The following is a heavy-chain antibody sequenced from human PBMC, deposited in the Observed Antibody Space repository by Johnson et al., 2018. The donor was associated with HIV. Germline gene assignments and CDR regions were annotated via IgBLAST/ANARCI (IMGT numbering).Heavy chain of an antibody. Sequence: VQLVESGGVVVQPGGSLRLSCAASGFTFSSYGMSWIRQAPGKGLEWVSYISSSGSTRYYADSVKGRFTISRDNSKNTLYLQMNSLRAEDTAVDYCAKEEGIAAAGGAFDIWGQGTMVTVSS. CDR2: ISSSGSTR. D-gene: IGHD6-13*01. J-gene: IGHJ3*02. CDR3: AKEEGIAAAGGAFDI. V-gene: IGHV3-23*04. CDR1: GFTFSSYG.